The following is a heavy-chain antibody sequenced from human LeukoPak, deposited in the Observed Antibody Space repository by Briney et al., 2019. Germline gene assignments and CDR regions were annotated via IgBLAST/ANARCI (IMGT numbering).Heavy chain of an antibody. Sequence: PSETLSLTCAVSGVSINSSQYSWGWIRQPPGKGLEWIGTMYYSGSTYYNPSLKSRVTISVDTSKNQFFLNLSSVTAADTAVYYCARQREQYVDFWGQGSLVTVSS. D-gene: IGHD1-26*01. CDR2: MYYSGST. CDR3: ARQREQYVDF. CDR1: GVSINSSQYS. V-gene: IGHV4-39*01. J-gene: IGHJ4*02.